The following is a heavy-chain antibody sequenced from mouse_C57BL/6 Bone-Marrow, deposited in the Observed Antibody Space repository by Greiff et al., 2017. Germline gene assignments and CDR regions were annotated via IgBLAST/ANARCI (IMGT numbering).Heavy chain of an antibody. CDR3: ARRGSSFAWFAY. CDR1: GYTFTDYE. V-gene: IGHV1-15*01. CDR2: IDPETGGT. J-gene: IGHJ3*01. Sequence: QVQLQQSGAELVRPGASVTLSCKASGYTFTDYEMHWVKQTPVHGLEWIGAIDPETGGTAYNEKFKSKATLTVDTSSSTAYMQLSSLTSEDSAVYYCARRGSSFAWFAYWGQGTLVTVSA. D-gene: IGHD1-1*01.